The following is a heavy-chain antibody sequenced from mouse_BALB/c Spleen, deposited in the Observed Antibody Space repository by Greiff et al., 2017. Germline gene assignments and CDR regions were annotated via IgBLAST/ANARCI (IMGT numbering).Heavy chain of an antibody. D-gene: IGHD2-2*01. CDR2: ISSGGSYT. CDR1: GFTFSSYT. J-gene: IGHJ2*01. Sequence: EVKLVESGGGLVKPGGSLKLSCAASGFTFSSYTMSWVRQTPEKRLEWVATISSGGSYTYYPDSVKGRFTISRDNAKNTLYLQMSSLKSEDTAMYYCARRGYDEDYFDYWGQGTTLTVSS. CDR3: ARRGYDEDYFDY. V-gene: IGHV5-6-4*01.